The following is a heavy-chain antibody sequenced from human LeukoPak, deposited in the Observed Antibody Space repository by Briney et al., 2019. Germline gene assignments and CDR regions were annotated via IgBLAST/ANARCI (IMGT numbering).Heavy chain of an antibody. V-gene: IGHV3-48*03. Sequence: GGSLRLSCAASGFTFSSYEMNWVRQAPGKGLEWVSYISSSGSTIYYADSVKGRFTISRDNAKNSLYLQMNSLRAEDTAVYYCAELGITMIGGVWGKGTTVTTSS. CDR3: AELGITMIGGV. CDR1: GFTFSSYE. J-gene: IGHJ6*04. CDR2: ISSSGSTI. D-gene: IGHD3-10*02.